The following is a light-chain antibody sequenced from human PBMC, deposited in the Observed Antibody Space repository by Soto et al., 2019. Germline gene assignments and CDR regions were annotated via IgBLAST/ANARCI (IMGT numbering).Light chain of an antibody. V-gene: IGKV1-5*03. J-gene: IGKJ1*01. CDR3: QQYKT. CDR2: KAS. CDR1: QGISSW. Sequence: DIQMTQSPSSLSASVGDRVTITCRGSQGISSWLAWYQQKPGKAPRLLIYKASSLASGVPSRFSGSGSGIEFTLTISSLQPDDFATYYCQQYKTFGQGTRVEIK.